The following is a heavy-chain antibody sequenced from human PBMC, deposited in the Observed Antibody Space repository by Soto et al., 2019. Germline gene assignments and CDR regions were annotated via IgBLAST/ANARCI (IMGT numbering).Heavy chain of an antibody. D-gene: IGHD3-22*01. CDR3: ARAHTMIVVVITDY. V-gene: IGHV3-30*04. J-gene: IGHJ4*02. CDR2: ISYDGSNK. CDR1: GFTFSSYA. Sequence: GESLKISCAASGFTFSSYAMHWVRQAPGKGLEWVAVISYDGSNKYYADSVKGRFTISRDNSKNTLYLQMNSLRAEDTAVYYCARAHTMIVVVITDYWGQGTLVTVSS.